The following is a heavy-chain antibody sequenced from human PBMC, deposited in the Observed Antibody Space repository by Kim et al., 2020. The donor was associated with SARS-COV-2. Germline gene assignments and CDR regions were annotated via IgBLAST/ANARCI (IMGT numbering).Heavy chain of an antibody. CDR3: ARVLRDFWSVSGRPSNWFDP. D-gene: IGHD3-3*01. CDR1: GGSISSYY. V-gene: IGHV4-4*07. Sequence: SETLSLTCTVSGGSISSYYWSWIRQPAGKGLEWIGRIYTSGSTNYNPSLKSRVTMSIDTSKNHFSLKLSSVTAADTAVYYCARVLRDFWSVSGRPSNWFDPWGQGTLVTVSS. CDR2: IYTSGST. J-gene: IGHJ5*02.